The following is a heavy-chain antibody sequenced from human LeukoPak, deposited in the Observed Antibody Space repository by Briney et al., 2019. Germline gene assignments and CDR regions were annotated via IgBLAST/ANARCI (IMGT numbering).Heavy chain of an antibody. J-gene: IGHJ4*02. Sequence: QPGGSLRLSCAASGFTFSNYAMTWVRQAPGKGLECVSYISNSAGSTFYADSVKGRFTISRDNSKNTLYLQMNSLRAEDTAIYYCAELLGFCSTTGCYEYWGQGTLVTVSS. CDR3: AELLGFCSTTGCYEY. CDR1: GFTFSNYA. CDR2: ISNSAGST. D-gene: IGHD2-2*01. V-gene: IGHV3-23*01.